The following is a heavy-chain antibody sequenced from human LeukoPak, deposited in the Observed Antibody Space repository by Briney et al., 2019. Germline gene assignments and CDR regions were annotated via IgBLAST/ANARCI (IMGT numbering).Heavy chain of an antibody. CDR1: GFTFSSYW. V-gene: IGHV3-74*01. CDR3: ARDGYYDSTFDY. CDR2: INSDGCST. Sequence: PGGSLRLSCAASGFTFSSYWMHWVRQAPGKGLVWVSRINSDGCSTSYADSVKGRFTISRDNAKNTLYLQMNSLRAEDTAVYYCARDGYYDSTFDYWGQGTLVTVSS. D-gene: IGHD3-22*01. J-gene: IGHJ4*02.